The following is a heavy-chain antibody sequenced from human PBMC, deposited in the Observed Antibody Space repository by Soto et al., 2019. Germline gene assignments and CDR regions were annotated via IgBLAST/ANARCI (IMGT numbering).Heavy chain of an antibody. D-gene: IGHD6-13*01. CDR3: ARGIAAAGTGTYDAFDI. V-gene: IGHV3-33*01. J-gene: IGHJ3*02. Sequence: QVQLVESGGGVVQPGRSLRLSCAASGFTFSSYGMHWVRQAPGKGLEWVAVIWYDGSNKYYADSVKGRFTISRDNSKNTLYLQMNSLRAEDTAVHYCARGIAAAGTGTYDAFDIWGQGTMVTVSS. CDR1: GFTFSSYG. CDR2: IWYDGSNK.